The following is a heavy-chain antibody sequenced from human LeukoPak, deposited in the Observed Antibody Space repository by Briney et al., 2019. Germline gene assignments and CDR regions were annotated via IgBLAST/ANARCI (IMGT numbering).Heavy chain of an antibody. D-gene: IGHD1-26*01. CDR2: MNPNSGNT. V-gene: IGHV1-8*03. Sequence: ASVKVSCKASGYTFTSYDINWVRQATGQGLEWMGWMNPNSGNTGYAQKFQGRITITRNTSISTAYTELSSLRSEDTAVYYCARSGGLEAFDIWGQGTMVTVSS. J-gene: IGHJ3*02. CDR3: ARSGGLEAFDI. CDR1: GYTFTSYD.